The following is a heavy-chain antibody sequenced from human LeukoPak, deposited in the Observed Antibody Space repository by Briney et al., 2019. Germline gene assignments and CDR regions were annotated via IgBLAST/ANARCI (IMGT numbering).Heavy chain of an antibody. Sequence: SPTLSLTCTVSGGSIGNFYWNWIRQSPGKGLEWNGYIYYSGTTNYNPSLKSRVTISLGMSGDQFALRLDSVTAADTAVYYCARGASLDYWGQGIVDTVSS. CDR2: IYYSGTT. J-gene: IGHJ4*02. V-gene: IGHV4-59*01. CDR1: GGSIGNFY. D-gene: IGHD4/OR15-4a*01. CDR3: ARGASLDY.